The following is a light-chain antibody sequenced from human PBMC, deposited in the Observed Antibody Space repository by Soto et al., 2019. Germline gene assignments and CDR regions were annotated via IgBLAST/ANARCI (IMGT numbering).Light chain of an antibody. CDR3: QQYNSWPL. V-gene: IGKV3-15*01. J-gene: IGKJ2*01. CDR1: QSVSSK. Sequence: EMVLTQSPATLSVSPGERATLSCRASQSVSSKLAWYQQKRGQAPRLLIYDASTRATDIPARFSGSGSGTEFTLTISSLQSEDFAVYYFQQYNSWPLFGQGTKLEIK. CDR2: DAS.